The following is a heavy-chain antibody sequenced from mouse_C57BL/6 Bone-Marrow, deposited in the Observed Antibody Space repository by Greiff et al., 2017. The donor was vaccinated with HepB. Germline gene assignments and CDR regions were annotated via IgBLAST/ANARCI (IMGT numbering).Heavy chain of an antibody. J-gene: IGHJ3*01. CDR2: IDPENGDS. CDR3: TSYWVAY. Sequence: EVQLQQSGAELVRPGASVKLSCTASGFNIKDDYMHWVKQRPEQGLEWIGWIDPENGDSEYASKFQGKATITADTSSNTAYLQLSSLTSEDTAVYYCTSYWVAYWGQGTLVTVSA. V-gene: IGHV14-4*01. CDR1: GFNIKDDY.